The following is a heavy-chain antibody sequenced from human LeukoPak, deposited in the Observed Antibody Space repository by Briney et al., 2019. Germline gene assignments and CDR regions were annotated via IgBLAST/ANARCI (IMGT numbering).Heavy chain of an antibody. J-gene: IGHJ4*02. Sequence: PGGSLRLSCAASGFTFSSYGMHWVRQAPGKGLEWVAVIWYDGSNKYYADSVKGRFTISRDNSKNTLYLQMNSLRAEDTAVYYCARDSRGDYGGNRKFQKFDYWGQGTLVTVSS. V-gene: IGHV3-33*01. D-gene: IGHD4-23*01. CDR1: GFTFSSYG. CDR2: IWYDGSNK. CDR3: ARDSRGDYGGNRKFQKFDY.